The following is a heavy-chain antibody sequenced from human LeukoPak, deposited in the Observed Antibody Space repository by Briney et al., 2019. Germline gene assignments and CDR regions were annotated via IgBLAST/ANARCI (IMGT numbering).Heavy chain of an antibody. V-gene: IGHV3-30*03. D-gene: IGHD6-19*01. CDR2: ISYDGSNK. Sequence: LSCXASGFTLSSYVMHWVRQAPGKGLEWVAFISYDGSNKYYADSVKGRFTISRDNSKNMLYLQMNSLRAEDTAVYYCATGSGWYSPDYWGQGTLVTVSS. CDR1: GFTLSSYV. CDR3: ATGSGWYSPDY. J-gene: IGHJ4*02.